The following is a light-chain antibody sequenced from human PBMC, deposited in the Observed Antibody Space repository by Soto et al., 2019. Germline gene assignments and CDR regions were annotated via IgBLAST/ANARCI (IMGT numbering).Light chain of an antibody. CDR2: AAS. J-gene: IGKJ2*01. CDR1: QGIRND. Sequence: ASQMTQSPSSLSASVGDRVTITCRASQGIRNDLGWYQQKPGKAPKLLIYAASSLDTGVPSRFSGSGSGTDFTLTISSLQPADFATYYCLQDYIYTPTFGQGTKLEIK. V-gene: IGKV1-6*01. CDR3: LQDYIYTPT.